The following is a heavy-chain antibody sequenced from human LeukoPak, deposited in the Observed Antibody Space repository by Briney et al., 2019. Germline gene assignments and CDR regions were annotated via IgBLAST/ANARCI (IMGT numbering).Heavy chain of an antibody. CDR2: IYYSGST. J-gene: IGHJ4*02. CDR1: GGSISSSSHY. D-gene: IGHD5-24*01. CDR3: ARDIVEMATIDYFDY. Sequence: SETLSLTCTVSGGSISSSSHYWGWIRQPPGKGLEWIGSIYYSGSTYYNPSLKSRVTISVDTSKNQFSLKLSSVTAADTAVYYCARDIVEMATIDYFDYWGQGTLVTVSS. V-gene: IGHV4-39*07.